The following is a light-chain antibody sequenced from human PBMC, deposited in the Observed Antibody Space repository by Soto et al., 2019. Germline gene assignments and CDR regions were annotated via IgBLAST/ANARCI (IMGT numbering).Light chain of an antibody. J-gene: IGKJ1*01. CDR3: MIVLQIQWT. CDR1: ESLQQATGYNS. Sequence: EIVMTQSPLSLPVTPGESAYISCRSSESLQQATGYNSVDWHLPRPGQSPQLLIYLASFRPSGGPDRFSGRGSGTNFTLKICIGGAADVGVYYCMIVLQIQWTFGHGTKVEIK. CDR2: LAS. V-gene: IGKV2-28*01.